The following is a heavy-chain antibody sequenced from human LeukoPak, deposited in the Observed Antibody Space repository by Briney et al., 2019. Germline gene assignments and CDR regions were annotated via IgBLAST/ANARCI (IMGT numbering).Heavy chain of an antibody. J-gene: IGHJ4*02. V-gene: IGHV3-53*05. CDR2: IYSGGST. CDR1: GFTVSSNY. Sequence: GGSLRLSCAASGFTVSSNYMSWVRQAPGKGLEWVSVIYSGGSTYYADSVKGRFTISRDNSKNTLYLQMNSLRADDTAVYYCARWNYDSSGYNDYWGQGTLVTVSS. D-gene: IGHD3-22*01. CDR3: ARWNYDSSGYNDY.